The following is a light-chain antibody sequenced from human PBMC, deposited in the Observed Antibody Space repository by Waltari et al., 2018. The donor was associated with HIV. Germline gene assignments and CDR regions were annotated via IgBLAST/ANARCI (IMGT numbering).Light chain of an antibody. CDR2: EVT. CDR3: TSYTSSSTLVV. J-gene: IGLJ2*01. Sequence: QSALTQPASVSGSLGQSITISCTGPSSDVGGYHYVSWYQHHPGKAPKLMIYEVTNRPSGVSNRFSGSKSGNTASLTISGLQAEDESDYYCTSYTSSSTLVVFGGGTNLTVL. CDR1: SSDVGGYHY. V-gene: IGLV2-14*01.